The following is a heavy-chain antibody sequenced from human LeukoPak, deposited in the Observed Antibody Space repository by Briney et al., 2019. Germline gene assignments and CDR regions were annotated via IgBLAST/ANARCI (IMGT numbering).Heavy chain of an antibody. D-gene: IGHD2-15*01. CDR2: IYYSGST. J-gene: IGHJ4*02. CDR1: GGSISSSSYY. CDR3: ARDVSGWNFDY. Sequence: SETLSLTCTVSGGSISSSSYYWGWIRQPPGKGLEWIGSIYYSGSTYYNPSLKSRVTISVDTSKNQFSLKLSSVTAADTAVYYCARDVSGWNFDYWGQGTLVTVSS. V-gene: IGHV4-39*07.